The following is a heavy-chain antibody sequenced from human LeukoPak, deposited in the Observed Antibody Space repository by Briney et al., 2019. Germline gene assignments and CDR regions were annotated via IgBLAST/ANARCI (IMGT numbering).Heavy chain of an antibody. D-gene: IGHD3-3*01. V-gene: IGHV1-2*06. J-gene: IGHJ4*02. Sequence: ASVKVSCKASGYTFTDYYVHWVRQAPGQGLEWMGRINPNSGGTNYAQNFQGRVTMTRDTSISTAYMELSRLRSDDTAVYYCARDGSGYYYLGLYWGQGTLVTVSS. CDR1: GYTFTDYY. CDR3: ARDGSGYYYLGLY. CDR2: INPNSGGT.